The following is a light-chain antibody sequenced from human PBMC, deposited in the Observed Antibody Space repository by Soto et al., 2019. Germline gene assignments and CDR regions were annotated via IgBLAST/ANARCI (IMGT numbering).Light chain of an antibody. CDR3: SAWDDVLNGWV. V-gene: IGLV1-47*01. CDR1: NANIGGNY. J-gene: IGLJ7*01. Sequence: QSALTQPPSASGTPGQRVTISCSGSNANIGGNYVYWYQQFPGTAPKLLIYANNYRPSGVPDRFSGAKSGTSASLAISGLRSEDEARYHCSAWDDVLNGWVFGGGTQLTVL. CDR2: ANN.